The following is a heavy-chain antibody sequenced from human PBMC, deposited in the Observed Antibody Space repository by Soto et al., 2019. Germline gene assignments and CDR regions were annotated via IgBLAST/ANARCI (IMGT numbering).Heavy chain of an antibody. Sequence: EVQLLESGGGLVQPGGSLRLSCAASGFTLSSHGMSWVRRAPGKGLEWVSSISGSGDSTYYADSVKGRFTISRDNSKNTLYLQMHSLRAEDTAVYYCAKDRGSSGPYYFDYWGQGTLVTVSS. CDR3: AKDRGSSGPYYFDY. D-gene: IGHD6-19*01. CDR2: ISGSGDST. CDR1: GFTLSSHG. V-gene: IGHV3-23*01. J-gene: IGHJ4*02.